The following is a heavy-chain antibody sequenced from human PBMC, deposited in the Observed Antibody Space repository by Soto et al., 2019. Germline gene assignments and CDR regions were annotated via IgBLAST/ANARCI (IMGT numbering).Heavy chain of an antibody. D-gene: IGHD3-3*01. J-gene: IGHJ6*02. CDR2: IKQDGSEK. CDR3: ARDTTPVYYHFWSGYSYGMEV. V-gene: IGHV3-7*03. Sequence: SLRLSCAASGFTFSSYWMSWVRQAPGKGLEWVANIKQDGSEKYYVDSVKGRFTISRDNAKNSLYLQMNSLRAEDTAVYYCARDTTPVYYHFWSGYSYGMEVWGQGTTVTVSS. CDR1: GFTFSSYW.